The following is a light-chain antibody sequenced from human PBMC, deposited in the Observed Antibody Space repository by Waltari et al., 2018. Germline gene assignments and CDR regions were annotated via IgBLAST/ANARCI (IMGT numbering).Light chain of an antibody. Sequence: IQLTQSPSSLSASVGDRVTITCRASQGISSYLAWYQQKPGKAPKLLILTASTLQSGVPSRFSGSGSGTEFTLSISSLQPEDFATYDCQQRNSYPITFGQGTRLEIK. CDR1: QGISSY. CDR3: QQRNSYPIT. J-gene: IGKJ5*01. CDR2: TAS. V-gene: IGKV1-9*01.